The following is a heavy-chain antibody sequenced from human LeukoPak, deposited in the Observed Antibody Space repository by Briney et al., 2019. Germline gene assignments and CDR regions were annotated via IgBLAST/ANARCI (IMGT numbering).Heavy chain of an antibody. CDR3: ARLSPEYYYDSSGYPNI. V-gene: IGHV4-38-2*01. CDR1: GYSISSGYY. J-gene: IGHJ4*02. D-gene: IGHD3-22*01. CDR2: IYHSGST. Sequence: PSETLSLTCAVSGYSISSGYYWGWIRQPPGKGLEWIGSIYHSGSTYYNPSLKSRVNISVDTSKNQFSLKLSSVTAADTAVYYCARLSPEYYYDSSGYPNIWGQGTLVTVSS.